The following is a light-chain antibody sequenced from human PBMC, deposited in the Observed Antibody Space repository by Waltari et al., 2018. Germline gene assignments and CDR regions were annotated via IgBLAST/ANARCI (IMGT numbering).Light chain of an antibody. Sequence: VLTQSPGTLSLSPGERATLACRASQSLRIYLAWYQQKPGQAPRLLIYHASTRATGIPDRFSGSGSGTDFSLTISRLEPEDFAVYYCQHYESLPVTFGQGTKVEIK. CDR2: HAS. J-gene: IGKJ1*01. CDR3: QHYESLPVT. V-gene: IGKV3-20*01. CDR1: QSLRIY.